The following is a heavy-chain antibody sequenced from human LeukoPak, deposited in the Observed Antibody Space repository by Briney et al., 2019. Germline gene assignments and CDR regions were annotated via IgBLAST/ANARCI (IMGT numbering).Heavy chain of an antibody. Sequence: SETRSLTCTVSGGSISSYYWSWIQQPPGKGLEWIGYIYYSGSTNYNPSLKSRVTISVDTSKNQFSLKLSSVTAADTAVYYCARIGWEGYFDYWGQGTLVTVSS. J-gene: IGHJ4*02. D-gene: IGHD1-26*01. CDR3: ARIGWEGYFDY. V-gene: IGHV4-59*12. CDR2: IYYSGST. CDR1: GGSISSYY.